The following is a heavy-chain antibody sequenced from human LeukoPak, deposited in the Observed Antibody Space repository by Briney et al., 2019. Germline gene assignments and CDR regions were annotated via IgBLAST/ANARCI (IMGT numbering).Heavy chain of an antibody. CDR2: IYTSGST. V-gene: IGHV4-61*02. D-gene: IGHD3-22*01. J-gene: IGHJ4*02. Sequence: PSETLSLTCTVSGGSISSGTYYWSWIRQPAGKGLEWIGRIYTSGSTKSNPPLKSRVTISVGTSKNQFSLKLSSVTAADTAVYYCATTKWFRDHYYDSSGYYFDYWGQGTLVTVSS. CDR3: ATTKWFRDHYYDSSGYYFDY. CDR1: GGSISSGTYY.